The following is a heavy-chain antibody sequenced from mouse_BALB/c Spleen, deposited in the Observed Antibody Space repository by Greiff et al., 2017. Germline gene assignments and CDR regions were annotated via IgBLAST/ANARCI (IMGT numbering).Heavy chain of an antibody. CDR1: GFTFSDYY. V-gene: IGHV5-4*02. CDR3: ARDRGYDYEAWFAY. Sequence: EVQLVESGGGLVKPGGSLKLSCAASGFTFSDYYMYWVRQTPEKRLEWVATISDGGSYTYYPDSVKGRFTISRDNAKNNLYLQMSSLKSEDTAMYYCARDRGYDYEAWFAYWGQGTLVTVSA. J-gene: IGHJ3*01. D-gene: IGHD2-4*01. CDR2: ISDGGSYT.